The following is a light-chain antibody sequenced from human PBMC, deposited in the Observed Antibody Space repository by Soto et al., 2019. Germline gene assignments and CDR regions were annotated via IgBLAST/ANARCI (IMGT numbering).Light chain of an antibody. CDR2: DVS. CDR3: TSYTSSSTYV. V-gene: IGLV2-14*01. J-gene: IGLJ1*01. Sequence: QSVQTQPASVSGSPGQSIAISCTGTSSDVGNYNYVSWYQQHPDKAPKLMIFDVSNRPSGVSDRFSGSKSGNTASLTISGLQADDEADYYCTSYTSSSTYVFGTGTKVTVL. CDR1: SSDVGNYNY.